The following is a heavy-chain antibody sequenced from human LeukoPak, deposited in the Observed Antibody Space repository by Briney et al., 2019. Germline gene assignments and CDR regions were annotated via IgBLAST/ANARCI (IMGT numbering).Heavy chain of an antibody. CDR2: ISWNGVST. Sequence: GGSLRLSCAASGFTFDDYTIHWVRQAPGKGLEWVSLISWNGVSTYYADSVKGRFTISRDNIRNSLYLQMNSLRTEDTALYYCAKERGTSGYFDYWGQGTLVTVSS. D-gene: IGHD3-10*01. CDR3: AKERGTSGYFDY. CDR1: GFTFDDYT. V-gene: IGHV3-43*01. J-gene: IGHJ4*02.